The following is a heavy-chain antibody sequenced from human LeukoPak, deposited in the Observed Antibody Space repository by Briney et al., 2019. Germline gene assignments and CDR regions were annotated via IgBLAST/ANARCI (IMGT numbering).Heavy chain of an antibody. CDR3: AKERIVVAIHPLDY. D-gene: IGHD3-22*01. CDR2: IRYDGSNK. CDR1: GFTFSSYG. V-gene: IGHV3-30*02. Sequence: PGGSLRLSCAASGFTFSSYGMHWVRQAPGKGLEWVAFIRYDGSNKYYADSVKGRFTISRDNSKNTLYLQMNSLRAEDTAVYYCAKERIVVAIHPLDYWGQGTLVTVSS. J-gene: IGHJ4*02.